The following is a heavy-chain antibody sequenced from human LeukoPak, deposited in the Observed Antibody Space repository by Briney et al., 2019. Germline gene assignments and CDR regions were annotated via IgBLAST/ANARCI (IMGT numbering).Heavy chain of an antibody. CDR1: GFSFSTSW. CDR2: INSDGSST. D-gene: IGHD6-13*01. V-gene: IGHV3-74*01. Sequence: GGSLRLSCAASGFSFSTSWMHWFRQGPGRGLVWVSRINSDGSSTSYADSVKGRFTISRDNSKNTLYLQMNSLRAEDTAVYYCAKDRSSSWYFDYWGQGTLVTVSS. J-gene: IGHJ4*02. CDR3: AKDRSSSWYFDY.